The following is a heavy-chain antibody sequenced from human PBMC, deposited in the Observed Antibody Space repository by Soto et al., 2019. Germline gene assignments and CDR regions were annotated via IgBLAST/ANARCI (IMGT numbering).Heavy chain of an antibody. CDR2: IHPGDSDT. CDR3: ARRGYSGYELYGMDV. J-gene: IGHJ6*02. V-gene: IGHV5-51*01. CDR1: GYSFPTYW. Sequence: GESLKISCKGSGYSFPTYWIGLVRQTPGKGLEWMGIIHPGDSDTRYSPSFQGQVTITADKSISTAYLQWSSPKVSDTAMYYCARRGYSGYELYGMDVWGQGTTVTVSS. D-gene: IGHD5-12*01.